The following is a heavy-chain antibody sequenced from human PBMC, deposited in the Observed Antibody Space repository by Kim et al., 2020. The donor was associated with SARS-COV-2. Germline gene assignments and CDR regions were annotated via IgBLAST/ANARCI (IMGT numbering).Heavy chain of an antibody. J-gene: IGHJ6*02. V-gene: IGHV1-3*01. CDR1: GYTFTDYT. CDR2: INAGNGYT. Sequence: ASVKVSCKASGYTFTDYTIHWVRQAPGQRLEWMGWINAGNGYTEYSQKFQGRVTITRDTSASTAYMELSRLRSEDTAVYYCTRDSFDRFGEVSYGLDVWG. D-gene: IGHD3-10*01. CDR3: TRDSFDRFGEVSYGLDV.